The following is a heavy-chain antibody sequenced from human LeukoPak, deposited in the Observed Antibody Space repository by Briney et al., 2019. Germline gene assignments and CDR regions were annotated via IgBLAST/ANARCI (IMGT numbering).Heavy chain of an antibody. J-gene: IGHJ6*02. Sequence: VASVKVSCKASGYTFTSYDINWVRQATGQGLEWMGWMNPNSGNTGYAQKFQGRVTMTRNTSISTAYMELSSLRSEDTAVYYCARDDVSLYGMDVWGQGTTVTVSS. V-gene: IGHV1-8*01. CDR2: MNPNSGNT. CDR1: GYTFTSYD. D-gene: IGHD3-16*01. CDR3: ARDDVSLYGMDV.